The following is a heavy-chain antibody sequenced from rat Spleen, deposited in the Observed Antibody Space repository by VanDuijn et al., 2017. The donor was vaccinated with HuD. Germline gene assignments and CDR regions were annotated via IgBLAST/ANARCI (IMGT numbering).Heavy chain of an antibody. Sequence: EVQLQESGPGLVKPSQSLSLTCSVTGYSITSNYWGWIRKFPGNKMEWMGYISYSGSTSYNPSLKSRISITRDTSKNQFFLQLNSVTTEETATYYCARYDRDYYVMDAWGQGASVTVSS. CDR1: GYSITSNY. V-gene: IGHV3-1*01. J-gene: IGHJ4*01. CDR3: ARYDRDYYVMDA. CDR2: ISYSGST.